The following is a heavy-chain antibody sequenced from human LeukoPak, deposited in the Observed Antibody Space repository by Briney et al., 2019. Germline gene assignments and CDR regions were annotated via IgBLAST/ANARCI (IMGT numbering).Heavy chain of an antibody. CDR1: GFTFSSYG. V-gene: IGHV3-33*01. J-gene: IGHJ3*02. CDR2: IWYDGSNK. CDR3: ARDRGIAVAGFWDDAFDI. D-gene: IGHD6-19*01. Sequence: PGGSLRLSCAASGFTFSSYGMHWVRQAPGKGLEWVAVIWYDGSNKYYADSVKGRFTISRDNSKNTLYLQMNSLRAEDTAVYYCARDRGIAVAGFWDDAFDIWGQGTMVTVSS.